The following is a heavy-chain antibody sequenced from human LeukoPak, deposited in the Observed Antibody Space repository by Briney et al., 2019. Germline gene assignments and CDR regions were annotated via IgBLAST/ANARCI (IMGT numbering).Heavy chain of an antibody. CDR1: GYTFTSYA. V-gene: IGHV1-3*01. CDR3: ARDRQLRWFDP. Sequence: ASVKVSCKASGYTFTSYAMHWVRQAPGQRLEWMGWINAGNGNTKYSQKFQGRVTLTRDTSASTAYMELSSLRSEDTAVYYCARDRQLRWFDPWGQGTLVTVSS. J-gene: IGHJ5*02. CDR2: INAGNGNT. D-gene: IGHD3-10*01.